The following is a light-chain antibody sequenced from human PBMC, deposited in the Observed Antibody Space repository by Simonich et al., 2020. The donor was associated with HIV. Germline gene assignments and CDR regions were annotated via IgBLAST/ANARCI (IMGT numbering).Light chain of an antibody. V-gene: IGLV1-40*01. CDR1: SSNIGAGYD. CDR2: GNT. Sequence: QSVLTQPPSVSGAPGQRVTISCTGSSSNIGAGYDVHWYQQLPGTAPKLLIYGNTNRPSGVPDRFSGSKSGTSASLAITGLQADDEADYYCQSSDSSLSAGVFGGGTKLTVL. CDR3: QSSDSSLSAGV. J-gene: IGLJ3*02.